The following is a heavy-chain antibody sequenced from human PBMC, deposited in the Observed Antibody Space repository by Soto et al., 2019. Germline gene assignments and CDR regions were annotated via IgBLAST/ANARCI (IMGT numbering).Heavy chain of an antibody. V-gene: IGHV1-18*01. J-gene: IGHJ5*02. CDR2: ISAYNGNT. CDR1: GYTFTSYG. CDR3: ARDQAGLREQQLRIRSAP. D-gene: IGHD6-13*01. Sequence: GASVKVSCKASGYTFTSYGISWVRQAPGQGLEWMGWISAYNGNTNYAQKLQGRVTMTTDTSTSTAYMELRSLRSDDTAVYYCARDQAGLREQQLRIRSAPWGQGTLVTVSS.